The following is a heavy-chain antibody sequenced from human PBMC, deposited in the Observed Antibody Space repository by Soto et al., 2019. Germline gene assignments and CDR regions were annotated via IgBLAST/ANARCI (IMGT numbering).Heavy chain of an antibody. J-gene: IGHJ4*02. V-gene: IGHV4-31*03. CDR3: ASTYYYDSSGYLAAPFDY. CDR2: IYYSGST. Sequence: SETLSLTCTVSGGSISSGGYYWSWIRQHPGKGLEWIGYIYYSGSTYYNPSLKSRVTISVDTSKNQFSLKLSSVTAADTAVYYCASTYYYDSSGYLAAPFDYWGQGTLVTVSS. CDR1: GGSISSGGYY. D-gene: IGHD3-22*01.